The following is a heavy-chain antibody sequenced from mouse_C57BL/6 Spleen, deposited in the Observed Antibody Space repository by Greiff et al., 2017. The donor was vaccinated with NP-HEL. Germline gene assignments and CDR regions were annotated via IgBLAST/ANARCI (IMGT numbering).Heavy chain of an antibody. CDR1: GYTFTSYW. V-gene: IGHV1-69*01. CDR2: IDPSDSYT. J-gene: IGHJ2*01. CDR3: ARVYYGSSYDLYYFDY. Sequence: QVQLQQPGAELVMPGASVKLSCKASGYTFTSYWMHWVKQRPGQGLEWIGEIDPSDSYTNYNQKFKGQSTLTVDKSSSTAYMQLSILTSEDSAVYYFARVYYGSSYDLYYFDYWGQGTTLTVSS. D-gene: IGHD1-1*01.